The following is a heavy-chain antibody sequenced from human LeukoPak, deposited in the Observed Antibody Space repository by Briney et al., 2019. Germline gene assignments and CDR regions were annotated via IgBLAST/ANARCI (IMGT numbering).Heavy chain of an antibody. D-gene: IGHD6-6*01. CDR2: ISAYNGNT. CDR3: ARERSIAARDDYFDY. CDR1: GYTFPSYG. V-gene: IGHV1-18*01. J-gene: IGHJ4*02. Sequence: GPVKVSSKASGYTFPSYGISWVRQAPGQGLEWMGWISAYNGNTNYPQKLQGRVTMTTDTSTSTAYMELRSLRSDDTAVYYCARERSIAARDDYFDYWGQGTLVTVSS.